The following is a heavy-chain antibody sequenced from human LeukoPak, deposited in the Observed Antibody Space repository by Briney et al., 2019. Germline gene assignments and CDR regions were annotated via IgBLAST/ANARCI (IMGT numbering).Heavy chain of an antibody. CDR1: GGSVSSGSYY. CDR2: IYYSGGT. D-gene: IGHD2-15*01. V-gene: IGHV4-61*01. J-gene: IGHJ4*02. Sequence: SETLSLTCTVSGGSVSSGSYYWSWIRQPPGKGLEWIGYIYYSGGTNYNPSLKSRVTISVDTSKNQFSLKLSSVTAADTAVYYCAGGQYSSGGSCYTFDYWGQGTLVTVSS. CDR3: AGGQYSSGGSCYTFDY.